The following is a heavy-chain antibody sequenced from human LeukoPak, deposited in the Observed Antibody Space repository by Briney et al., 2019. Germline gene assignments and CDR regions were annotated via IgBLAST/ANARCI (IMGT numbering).Heavy chain of an antibody. CDR2: IGTAGDP. J-gene: IGHJ4*02. Sequence: GGSLRLSCAASGFTFSSYDMHWVRQAPGKGLEGGSAIGTAGDPYYPGSVTGGCTISRENAKNSLYLQMNSLRAGDTAVYYCARAAYYGSGSYVSYYFDYWGQGTLVTVSS. D-gene: IGHD3-10*01. CDR1: GFTFSSYD. V-gene: IGHV3-13*05. CDR3: ARAAYYGSGSYVSYYFDY.